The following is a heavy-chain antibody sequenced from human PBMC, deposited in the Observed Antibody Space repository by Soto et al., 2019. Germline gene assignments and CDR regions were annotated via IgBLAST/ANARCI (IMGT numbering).Heavy chain of an antibody. CDR1: GGTFSSYA. Sequence: QVQLVQSGAEVQKPGSSVKVSCKASGGTFSSYAISWVRQAPGRGLEWMGGIIPIFGTANYAQKFQGRVTITADESTSTAYMELSSLRSEDTAVYYCASSRRFGELFPYDYWGQGTLVTVSS. D-gene: IGHD3-10*01. V-gene: IGHV1-69*01. CDR3: ASSRRFGELFPYDY. CDR2: IIPIFGTA. J-gene: IGHJ4*02.